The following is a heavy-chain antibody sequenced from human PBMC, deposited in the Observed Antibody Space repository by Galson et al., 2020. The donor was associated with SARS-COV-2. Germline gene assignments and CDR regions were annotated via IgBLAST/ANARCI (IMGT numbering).Heavy chain of an antibody. D-gene: IGHD6-13*01. J-gene: IGHJ4*02. Sequence: GGSLRLSCAASGFTFSTYSMNWVRQAPDSVKGRFTISRDNAKNSLYLQMNSLRAEDTAVYYCARDRSTSTWLLLPDYWGQGTLVTVSS. CDR1: GFTFSTYS. V-gene: IGHV3-48*01. CDR3: ARDRSTSTWLLLPDY.